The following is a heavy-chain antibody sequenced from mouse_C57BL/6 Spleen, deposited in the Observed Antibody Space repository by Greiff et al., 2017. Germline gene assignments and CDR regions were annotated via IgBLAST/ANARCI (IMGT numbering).Heavy chain of an antibody. D-gene: IGHD2-4*01. CDR1: GYTFTSYW. V-gene: IGHV1-52*01. J-gene: IGHJ2*01. CDR2: IDPSDSET. CDR3: ALYDYDGGFDY. Sequence: VQLQQPGAELVRPGSSVKLSCKASGYTFTSYWMHWVKQRPIQGLEWIGNIDPSDSETHYNQKFKDKATLTVDKSSSTAYMQLSSLTSEDSAVYYCALYDYDGGFDYWGQGTTLTVSS.